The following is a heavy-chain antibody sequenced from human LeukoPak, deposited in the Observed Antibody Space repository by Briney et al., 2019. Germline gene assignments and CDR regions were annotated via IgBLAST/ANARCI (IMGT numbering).Heavy chain of an antibody. V-gene: IGHV3-23*01. CDR3: AKGRVVRGVIGNFEI. D-gene: IGHD3-10*01. Sequence: GGSLRLSCAASGFTFNGYAMSWVRQAPGKGLAWVSGISWNGDNICYADSVTGRFTISRDNAKNTLYLQMNSLRAEDTAVYYCAKGRVVRGVIGNFEIWGQGPMIPVSS. CDR2: ISWNGDNI. CDR1: GFTFNGYA. J-gene: IGHJ3*02.